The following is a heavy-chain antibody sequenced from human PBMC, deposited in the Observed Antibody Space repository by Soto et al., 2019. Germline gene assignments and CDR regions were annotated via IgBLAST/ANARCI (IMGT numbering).Heavy chain of an antibody. V-gene: IGHV4-34*01. CDR3: ARAPGDSYDILTGWWFDP. D-gene: IGHD3-9*01. J-gene: IGHJ5*02. Sequence: SDTLSLTCAVYGGSFSGYYWSWIRQPPGKGLEWIGEINHSGSTNYNPSLKSRVTISVDTSKNQFSLKLSSVTAADTAVYYCARAPGDSYDILTGWWFDPWGQGTLVTVSS. CDR2: INHSGST. CDR1: GGSFSGYY.